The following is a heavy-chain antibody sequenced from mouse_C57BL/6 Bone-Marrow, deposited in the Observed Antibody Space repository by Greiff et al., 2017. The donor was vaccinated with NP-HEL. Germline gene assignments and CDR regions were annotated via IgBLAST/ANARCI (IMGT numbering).Heavy chain of an antibody. Sequence: QVQLQQPGAELVMPGASVKLSCKASGYTFTSYWMHWVKQRPGQGLEWIGEIDPSDSYTKYNQKFKGKSTLTVDKSSITAYMQLSSLTSEDSAVYYCARDGYYVGFDYWGQGTTLTVSS. J-gene: IGHJ2*01. V-gene: IGHV1-69*01. CDR3: ARDGYYVGFDY. CDR1: GYTFTSYW. CDR2: IDPSDSYT. D-gene: IGHD2-3*01.